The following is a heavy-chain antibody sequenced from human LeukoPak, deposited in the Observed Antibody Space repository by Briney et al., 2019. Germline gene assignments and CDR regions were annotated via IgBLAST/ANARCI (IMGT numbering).Heavy chain of an antibody. Sequence: SVKVSCKASGGTFSSYAISWVRQAPGQGLEWMGRIIPILGIANYAQKFQGRVTITADKSTSTAYMELSSLRSEDAAVYYCARDGQFYYPHPYNWFDPWGQGTLVTVSS. J-gene: IGHJ5*02. V-gene: IGHV1-69*04. CDR3: ARDGQFYYPHPYNWFDP. CDR1: GGTFSSYA. D-gene: IGHD3-22*01. CDR2: IIPILGIA.